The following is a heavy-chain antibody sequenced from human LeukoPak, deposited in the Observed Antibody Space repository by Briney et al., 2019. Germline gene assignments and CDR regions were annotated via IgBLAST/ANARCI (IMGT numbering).Heavy chain of an antibody. Sequence: SETLSLTCSVSGASINSYYWSWIRQPPGKGLEWIGNIYYNRSTTYHPSLKSRVTISVDTSTNQFSLKLTSVTAADTALYYCASTARVVSSSWDIDYWGQGTLVTVSS. V-gene: IGHV4-59*01. J-gene: IGHJ4*02. D-gene: IGHD6-13*01. CDR2: IYYNRST. CDR3: ASTARVVSSSWDIDY. CDR1: GASINSYY.